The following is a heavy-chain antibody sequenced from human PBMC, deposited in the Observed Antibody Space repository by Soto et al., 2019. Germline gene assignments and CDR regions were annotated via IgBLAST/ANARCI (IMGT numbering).Heavy chain of an antibody. CDR3: AARGDCSGGRCYLANYYGMDV. CDR2: ISSSSSTI. Sequence: EVQLVESGGGLVQPGGSLRLSCAASGFTFSSYSMNWVRQAPGKGLEWVSYISSSSSTIYYADSVKGRFTISRDNDKNSLYLQMNSLRDEDTAVYYCAARGDCSGGRCYLANYYGMDVWGQGTTVTVSS. CDR1: GFTFSSYS. V-gene: IGHV3-48*02. D-gene: IGHD2-15*01. J-gene: IGHJ6*02.